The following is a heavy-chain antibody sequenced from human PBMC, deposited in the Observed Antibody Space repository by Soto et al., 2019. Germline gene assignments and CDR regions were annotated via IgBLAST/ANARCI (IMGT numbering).Heavy chain of an antibody. Sequence: EVQLLVSGGGLVQPGGSLRLSCSTSGFTFSTYAMNWVRQAPGKGLEWFSALSGSGGTTYYADSVRGRFTISRDNSKNTLFLQMSSLRAEDTALYYCAKQRAGYGSGSDTFYFDFWGQGTLVTVSS. CDR1: GFTFSTYA. CDR3: AKQRAGYGSGSDTFYFDF. V-gene: IGHV3-23*01. CDR2: LSGSGGTT. J-gene: IGHJ4*02. D-gene: IGHD3-10*01.